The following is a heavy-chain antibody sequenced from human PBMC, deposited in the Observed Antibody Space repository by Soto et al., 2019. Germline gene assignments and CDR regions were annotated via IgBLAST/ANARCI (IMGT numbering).Heavy chain of an antibody. CDR2: IYPGDSDT. V-gene: IGHV5-51*01. CDR1: GYSFTSYW. D-gene: IGHD3-10*01. Sequence: PGESLKISCKGSGYSFTSYWIGWVRQMPGKGLEWMGIIYPGDSDTRYSPSFQGQVTISADKSISTAYLQWSSLKAPDTAMYYCARAMVRGKNYYGVDVWGQGTTVTVS. CDR3: ARAMVRGKNYYGVDV. J-gene: IGHJ6*02.